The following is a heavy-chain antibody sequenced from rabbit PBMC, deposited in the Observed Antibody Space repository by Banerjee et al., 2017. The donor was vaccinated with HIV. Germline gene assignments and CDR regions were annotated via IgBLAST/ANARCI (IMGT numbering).Heavy chain of an antibody. CDR1: GFSFSSSYY. J-gene: IGHJ4*01. CDR2: IYIGDGGT. CDR3: ASGTGGYAGHAYEPFNL. D-gene: IGHD4-2*01. V-gene: IGHV1S45*01. Sequence: QEQLVESGGDLVKPEGSLTLTCTASGFSFSSSYYMCWVRQAPGKGLEWIACIYIGDGGTVYASWAKSRFTISKTSSTTLTLQMTSLTVADTATYFCASGTGGYAGHAYEPFNLWGPGTLVTVS.